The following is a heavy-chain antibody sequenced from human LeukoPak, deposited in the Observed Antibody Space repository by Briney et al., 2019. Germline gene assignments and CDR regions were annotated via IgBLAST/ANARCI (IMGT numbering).Heavy chain of an antibody. D-gene: IGHD3-10*01. CDR1: GYTLTELS. J-gene: IGHJ5*02. CDR2: FDPEDGET. Sequence: GASVKVSCKVSGYTLTELSMHWVRQAPGKGLEWMGGFDPEDGETIYAQKFQGRVTMTEDTSTDTAYMELSSLRSEDTAVYYCATSPGGRIIPVRNWFDPWGQGTLVTVSS. CDR3: ATSPGGRIIPVRNWFDP. V-gene: IGHV1-24*01.